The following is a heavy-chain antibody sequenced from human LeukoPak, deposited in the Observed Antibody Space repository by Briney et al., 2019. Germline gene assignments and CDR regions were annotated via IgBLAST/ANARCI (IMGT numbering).Heavy chain of an antibody. CDR2: ISSSSSYI. Sequence: GGSLRLSCAASGFIFSSYSMNWVRQAPGKGLEWVSSISSSSSYIYYADSVKGRFTISRDNAKNSLYLQMNSLRAEDTAVYYCARYDYGDLGRFDYWGQGTLVTVSS. CDR3: ARYDYGDLGRFDY. J-gene: IGHJ4*02. CDR1: GFIFSSYS. D-gene: IGHD4-17*01. V-gene: IGHV3-21*01.